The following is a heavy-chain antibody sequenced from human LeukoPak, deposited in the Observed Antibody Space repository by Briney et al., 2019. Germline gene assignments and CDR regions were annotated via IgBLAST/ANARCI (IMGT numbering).Heavy chain of an antibody. D-gene: IGHD3-10*01. Sequence: GGSLRLSCAASGFTFDDYTMHWVRQAPGKGLEWVSLISWDGGSTYYADSVKGRFAISRDNSKNSLYLQMNSLRTEDTALYYCAKDTHYGSGSQFDYWGQGTLVTVSS. CDR3: AKDTHYGSGSQFDY. V-gene: IGHV3-43*01. J-gene: IGHJ4*02. CDR1: GFTFDDYT. CDR2: ISWDGGST.